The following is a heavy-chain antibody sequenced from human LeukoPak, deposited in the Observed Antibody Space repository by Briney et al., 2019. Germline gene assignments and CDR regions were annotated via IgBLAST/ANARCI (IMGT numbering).Heavy chain of an antibody. CDR3: ARHPGVTIFGVVIGRGFDY. CDR2: IYHSGST. V-gene: IGHV4-38-2*01. J-gene: IGHJ4*02. D-gene: IGHD3-3*01. Sequence: SETLSLTCAVSGYSISSGYYWGWIRQPPGKGLECIGSIYHSGSTYYNPSLKGRVTISVDTSKNQFSLKLSSVTAADTAVYYCARHPGVTIFGVVIGRGFDYWGQGTLVTVSS. CDR1: GYSISSGYY.